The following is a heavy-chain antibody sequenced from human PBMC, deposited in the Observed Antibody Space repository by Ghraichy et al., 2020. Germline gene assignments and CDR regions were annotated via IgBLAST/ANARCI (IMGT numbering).Heavy chain of an antibody. CDR2: INHSGST. Sequence: SETLSLTCAVYGGSFSGYYWSWIRQPPGKGLEWIGEINHSGSTNYNPSLKSRVTISVDTSKNQFSLKLSSVTAADTAVYYCARGRIYGPYYYYGMDVWGQGTTVTVSS. D-gene: IGHD3-10*01. CDR3: ARGRIYGPYYYYGMDV. J-gene: IGHJ6*02. V-gene: IGHV4-34*01. CDR1: GGSFSGYY.